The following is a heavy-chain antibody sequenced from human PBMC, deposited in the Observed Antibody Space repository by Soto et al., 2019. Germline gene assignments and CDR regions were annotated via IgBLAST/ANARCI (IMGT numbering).Heavy chain of an antibody. V-gene: IGHV3-74*01. D-gene: IGHD6-13*01. CDR2: ISGDGRSI. CDR1: GFTFSTYW. Sequence: DVQLVESGGGLVQPGGSLRLSCAASGFTFSTYWMHWVRQAPGKGLVWVSRISGDGRSISYADSVKGRFTISRDNSKNTLYLQMNSLRAEDTAVYYCARSSPGIAAVSKNYYYYYGMDVWGQGTTVTVSS. J-gene: IGHJ6*02. CDR3: ARSSPGIAAVSKNYYYYYGMDV.